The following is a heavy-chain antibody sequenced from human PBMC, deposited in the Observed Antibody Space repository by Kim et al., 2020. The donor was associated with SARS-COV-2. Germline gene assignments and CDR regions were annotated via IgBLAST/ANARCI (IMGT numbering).Heavy chain of an antibody. CDR1: GGSFSGYY. V-gene: IGHV4-34*01. CDR2: ISHSGST. J-gene: IGHJ3*01. CDR3: ARGPRLTFGGVIVPLRAFDV. D-gene: IGHD3-16*02. Sequence: ETLSLTCAVYGGSFSGYYWGWIRQPPEKGLEWLAEISHSGSTNYKPSLKSRVTISVDTSKNQFSLKLSSVTAADTAVYYCARGPRLTFGGVIVPLRAFDVWGQGTMVTVSS.